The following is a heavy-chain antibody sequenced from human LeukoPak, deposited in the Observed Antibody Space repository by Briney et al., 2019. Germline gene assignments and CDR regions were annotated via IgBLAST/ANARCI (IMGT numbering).Heavy chain of an antibody. CDR1: GGSFSGYY. V-gene: IGHV4-34*01. Sequence: PSETLSLTWAVYGGSFSGYYWSWTRQPPGKGLEWIGEINHSGSTNYNPSLKSRVTISVDTSKNQFSLKLSSVTAADTAVYYCVRGFEFYWYFDLWGRGTLVTVSS. D-gene: IGHD3-10*01. CDR3: VRGFEFYWYFDL. CDR2: INHSGST. J-gene: IGHJ2*01.